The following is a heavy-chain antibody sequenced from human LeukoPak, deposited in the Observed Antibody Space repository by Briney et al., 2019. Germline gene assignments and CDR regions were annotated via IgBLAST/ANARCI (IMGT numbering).Heavy chain of an antibody. J-gene: IGHJ4*02. V-gene: IGHV4-30-4*08. Sequence: SETLSLTCTVSGGSISSGDYYWSWIRQPPGKGLEWIGYIYYSGSTYYNPSLKSRVTISADMSKNQISLKLTSVTGADTAVYYCAGERGEEYSSGWYKTNFFDNWGQGIRVTVSS. CDR2: IYYSGST. CDR1: GGSISSGDYY. D-gene: IGHD6-19*01. CDR3: AGERGEEYSSGWYKTNFFDN.